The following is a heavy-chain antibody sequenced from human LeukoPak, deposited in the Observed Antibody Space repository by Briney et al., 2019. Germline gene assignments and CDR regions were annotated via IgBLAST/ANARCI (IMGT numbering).Heavy chain of an antibody. V-gene: IGHV1-69*13. D-gene: IGHD3-16*01. CDR1: GGTFSSYA. CDR3: ARDRPARSPDLIMDV. CDR2: IIPIFGTA. Sequence: ASVKVSCKASGGTFSSYAISWVRQAPGQGLEWMGGIIPIFGTANYAQKFQGRVTITADESTSTAYMELSSLRSEDTAVHYCARDRPARSPDLIMDVWGKGTTVTVSS. J-gene: IGHJ6*03.